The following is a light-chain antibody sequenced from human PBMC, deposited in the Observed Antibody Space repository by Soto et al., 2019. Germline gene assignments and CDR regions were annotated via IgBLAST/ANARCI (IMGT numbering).Light chain of an antibody. J-gene: IGLJ1*01. V-gene: IGLV2-8*01. CDR2: QVF. Sequence: QSVLTHPPSASGTPGQSVTISCTGTSSDIGGSNYVSWYQPPPDKVPKLIIDQVFHRPSGVPDRFAGSECGNTAFLTVSVLQADEEAEYYCSSYAGANNYYLFGAGTKVTGL. CDR3: SSYAGANNYYL. CDR1: SSDIGGSNY.